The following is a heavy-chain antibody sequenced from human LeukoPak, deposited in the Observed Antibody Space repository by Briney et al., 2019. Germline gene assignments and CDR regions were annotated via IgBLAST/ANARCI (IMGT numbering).Heavy chain of an antibody. D-gene: IGHD1-26*01. J-gene: IGHJ4*02. CDR3: ARDKVVGATVFDY. CDR1: GFTFSSHW. CDR2: ISPDGSTT. Sequence: GGSLRLSCAASGFTFSSHWMHWVRQAPGKGLVWASVISPDGSTTNYAEPVKGRFTISRDNAKNSLYLQMNSLRADDTAVYYCARDKVVGATVFDYWGQGTLVTVSS. V-gene: IGHV3-74*01.